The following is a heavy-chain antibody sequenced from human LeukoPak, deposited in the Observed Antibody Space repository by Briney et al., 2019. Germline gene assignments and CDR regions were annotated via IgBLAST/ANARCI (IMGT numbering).Heavy chain of an antibody. D-gene: IGHD6-19*01. J-gene: IGHJ4*02. V-gene: IGHV3-7*03. CDR3: ATYSTGRYKGLEY. Sequence: SGGSLRLSCAASGFTFSSYWMSWVRQAPGKGPEWVANINKDGSEKYYVDSLKGRFTISRDNAENSLYLQMNSLGAEDTAVYYCATYSTGRYKGLEYWGQGTLVTVS. CDR2: INKDGSEK. CDR1: GFTFSSYW.